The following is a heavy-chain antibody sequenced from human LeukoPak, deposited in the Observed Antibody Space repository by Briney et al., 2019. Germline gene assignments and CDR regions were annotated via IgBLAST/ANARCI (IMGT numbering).Heavy chain of an antibody. Sequence: GGSLRLSCAVSGFTFSTYRMNWVRQAPGKGLEWLASIKEDGSVRYYLDSVKGRFTISRDNAKNSLSLQVNGLRVEDTAVYYCAGLSGVPEYWGHGTLVSVSS. D-gene: IGHD7-27*01. CDR1: GFTFSTYR. CDR3: AGLSGVPEY. J-gene: IGHJ4*01. V-gene: IGHV3-7*01. CDR2: IKEDGSVR.